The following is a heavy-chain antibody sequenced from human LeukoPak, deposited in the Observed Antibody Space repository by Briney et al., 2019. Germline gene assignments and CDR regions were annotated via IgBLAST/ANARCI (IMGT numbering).Heavy chain of an antibody. J-gene: IGHJ6*03. Sequence: GRSLRLSYVASRFTVSTDAMSWVRHTPWKGLEWVSAISGSDPDTYYADSGTGRFAISRDNSKNTLYLQMNSLRDEDTAIYYCAKAPLGSCRGARCYYLDVWGKGTTVTVSS. CDR2: ISGSDPDT. D-gene: IGHD2-15*01. V-gene: IGHV3-23*01. CDR3: AKAPLGSCRGARCYYLDV. CDR1: RFTVSTDA.